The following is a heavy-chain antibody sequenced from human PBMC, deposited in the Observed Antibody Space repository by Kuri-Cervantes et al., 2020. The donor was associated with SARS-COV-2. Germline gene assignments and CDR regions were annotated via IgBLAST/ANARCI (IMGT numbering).Heavy chain of an antibody. CDR3: ARGAHHIRFRGEIDY. Sequence: ESLKISFAVYGESFRDYFWTWIRQPPGKGLEWIGEINHSGSADYDPSLKSRVTISVDTSKNQFSLRVNSLTAADTALYYCARGAHHIRFRGEIDYWSQGALVTVSS. CDR1: GESFRDYF. J-gene: IGHJ4*02. V-gene: IGHV4-34*01. CDR2: INHSGSA. D-gene: IGHD3-3*01.